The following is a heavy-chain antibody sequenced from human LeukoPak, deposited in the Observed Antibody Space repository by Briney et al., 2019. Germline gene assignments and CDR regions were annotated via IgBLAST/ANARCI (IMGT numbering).Heavy chain of an antibody. CDR3: AVRTRGSYFDY. Sequence: GGSLRLSCAGSGFTFSTYAMSWVRQAPGKGLAWVSGISSSGDRTFYRDSVKGRFTISRDNSKNTLYLQLNSLRAEDTAAYHCAVRTRGSYFDYWGQGALVTVSS. J-gene: IGHJ4*02. CDR1: GFTFSTYA. CDR2: ISSSGDRT. V-gene: IGHV3-23*01. D-gene: IGHD1-26*01.